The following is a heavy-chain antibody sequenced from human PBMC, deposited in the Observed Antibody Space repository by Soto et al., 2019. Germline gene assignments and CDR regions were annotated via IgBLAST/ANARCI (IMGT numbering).Heavy chain of an antibody. CDR3: ARDLGSGWYEFDY. Sequence: SETLSLTCTVSGGSVSGGSYYWSWIXQPPGKGLEWIGYIYYSGSTNYNPSLKSRVTISVDTSKNQFSLKLSSVTAADTAVYYCARDLGSGWYEFDYWGQGTLVTVSS. CDR1: GGSVSGGSYY. V-gene: IGHV4-61*01. CDR2: IYYSGST. J-gene: IGHJ4*02. D-gene: IGHD6-19*01.